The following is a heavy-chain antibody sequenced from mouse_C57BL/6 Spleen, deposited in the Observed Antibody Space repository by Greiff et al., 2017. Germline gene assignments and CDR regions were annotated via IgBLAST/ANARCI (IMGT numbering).Heavy chain of an antibody. CDR1: GYSITRGYY. J-gene: IGHJ3*01. Sequence: ESGPGLVKPSQSLSLTCSVTGYSITRGYYWNWIRQFPGNKLEWMGYISYDGSNNYNPSLKNRISITRDTSKNQFFLKLNSVTTEDTATYYCAKRRAWFAYWGQGTLVTVSA. V-gene: IGHV3-6*01. CDR2: ISYDGSN. CDR3: AKRRAWFAY.